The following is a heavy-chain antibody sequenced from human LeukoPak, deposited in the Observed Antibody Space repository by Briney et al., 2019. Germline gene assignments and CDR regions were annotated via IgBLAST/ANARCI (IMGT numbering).Heavy chain of an antibody. J-gene: IGHJ3*02. CDR2: IYYSGST. CDR3: ATYCSSTSCPHRRAFDI. V-gene: IGHV4-39*01. Sequence: SETLSLTCTVSGGSISSSSYYWGWIRQPPGKGLEWIGTIYYSGSTYYSPSLKSRVTISVDTSNDQFSLKLSSVTAADTAVYYCATYCSSTSCPHRRAFDIWGQGTMVTVSP. D-gene: IGHD2-2*01. CDR1: GGSISSSSYY.